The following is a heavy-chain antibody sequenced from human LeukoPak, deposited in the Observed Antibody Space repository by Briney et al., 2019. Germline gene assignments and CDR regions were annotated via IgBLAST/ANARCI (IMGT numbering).Heavy chain of an antibody. V-gene: IGHV3-21*01. Sequence: SGGSLRLSCAASGFTFSSYNXNWXRXXXXXXLEWVSSISSSSSYIYYADSVKGRFTISRDNAKNSLFLQMNSLRAEDTAVYYCARDPPSYGLWGQGTLVTVSS. J-gene: IGHJ4*02. CDR2: ISSSSSYI. D-gene: IGHD5-18*01. CDR1: GFTFSSYN. CDR3: ARDPPSYGL.